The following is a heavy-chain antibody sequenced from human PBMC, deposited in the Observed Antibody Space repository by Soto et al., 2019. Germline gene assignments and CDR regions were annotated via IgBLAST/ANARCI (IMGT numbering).Heavy chain of an antibody. D-gene: IGHD2-2*01. CDR2: IYHSGST. CDR3: ARRASQIYALDY. J-gene: IGHJ4*02. CDR1: GYSISRGYY. Sequence: SETLSLTCAVSGYSISRGYYWGWIRQPPGKGLEWIGNIYHSGSTYYNPSLKSRVTMSVDTSKNRFSLNLSSVTAADTAVYYCARRASQIYALDYWGQGILVTVSS. V-gene: IGHV4-38-2*01.